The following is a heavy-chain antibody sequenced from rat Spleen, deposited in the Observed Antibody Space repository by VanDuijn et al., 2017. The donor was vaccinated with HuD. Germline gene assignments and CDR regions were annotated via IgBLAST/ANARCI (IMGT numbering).Heavy chain of an antibody. CDR3: ARPGYNYVGWFAY. V-gene: IGHV5-29*01. D-gene: IGHD1-4*01. Sequence: EVQLVESDGGLVQPGRSLELSCAASGFTFSDYYMVWVRQAPTKGLEWAATISYDGNSNYYRDSVKGRFTISRDNAKRILYLQMDSLRSEDTATYYCARPGYNYVGWFAYWGQGTLVAVSS. CDR1: GFTFSDYY. J-gene: IGHJ3*01. CDR2: ISYDGNSN.